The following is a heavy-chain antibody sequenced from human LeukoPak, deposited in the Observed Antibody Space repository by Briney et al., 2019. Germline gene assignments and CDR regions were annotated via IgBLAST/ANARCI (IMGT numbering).Heavy chain of an antibody. Sequence: SETLSLTCAVSGVSFNDYYWIWVRQTPGYGLEWIGEINHSGYTNDSPSLKSRVTLSIDTSRKQFSLNVRSVTVADTGIYYCTRMTTGHDYWGQGTLVTVSS. CDR1: GVSFNDYY. V-gene: IGHV4-34*01. CDR2: INHSGYT. J-gene: IGHJ4*02. CDR3: TRMTTGHDY. D-gene: IGHD4-17*01.